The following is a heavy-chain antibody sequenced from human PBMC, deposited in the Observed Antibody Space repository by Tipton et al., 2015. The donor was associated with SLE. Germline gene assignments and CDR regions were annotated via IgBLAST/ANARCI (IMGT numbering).Heavy chain of an antibody. V-gene: IGHV4-61*05. CDR2: IYTSGST. Sequence: TLSLTCTVSGGSISSSSYYWGWIRQPPGKGLEWIGRIYTSGSTNYNPSLKSRVTISVDKSKNQFSLKLSSVTAADTAVYYCAGGGGGGWPWGQGTLVTVSS. D-gene: IGHD2-15*01. CDR3: AGGGGGGWP. J-gene: IGHJ5*02. CDR1: GGSISSSSYY.